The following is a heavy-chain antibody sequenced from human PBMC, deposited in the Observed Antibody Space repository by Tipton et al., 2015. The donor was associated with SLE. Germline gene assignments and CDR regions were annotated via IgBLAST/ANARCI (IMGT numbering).Heavy chain of an antibody. Sequence: TLSLTCTVSGGSISSYYWSWIRQPPGKGLEWIGYIYYSGSTNYNPSLKSRVTISVDTSKNQFSLKLSSVTAADTAVYYCARHDSRGYSYGDAFDIWGQGTMVTVSS. CDR1: GGSISSYY. CDR2: IYYSGST. D-gene: IGHD5-18*01. V-gene: IGHV4-59*08. J-gene: IGHJ3*02. CDR3: ARHDSRGYSYGDAFDI.